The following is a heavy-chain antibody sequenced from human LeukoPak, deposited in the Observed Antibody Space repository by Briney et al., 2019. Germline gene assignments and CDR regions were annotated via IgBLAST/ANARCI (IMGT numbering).Heavy chain of an antibody. D-gene: IGHD6-13*01. Sequence: GRSLRLSYTASEFTFSAYTMHWVRQAPGKGLEWVAVISSDGNTKFYADSVKGRFTIYRDNSKNTLFPQMNSLSTEESAVYYCAKEATAAAYFDYWGQGTLVTVSS. CDR2: ISSDGNTK. J-gene: IGHJ4*02. CDR1: EFTFSAYT. V-gene: IGHV3-30-3*01. CDR3: AKEATAAAYFDY.